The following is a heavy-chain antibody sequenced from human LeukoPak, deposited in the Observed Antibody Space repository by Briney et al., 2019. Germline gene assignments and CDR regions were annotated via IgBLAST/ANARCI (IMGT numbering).Heavy chain of an antibody. CDR2: IRREAYGGTT. J-gene: IGHJ4*02. Sequence: GGSLRLSCTASGFTLGDYAMSWVRQAPGKGLEWVAFIRREAYGGTTEYAASVNGRFTISRDDSKSIAYLQMNSPKTEDTATYYCTRTYWGLYFDYWGQGTLVTVSS. D-gene: IGHD7-27*01. CDR1: GFTLGDYA. V-gene: IGHV3-49*04. CDR3: TRTYWGLYFDY.